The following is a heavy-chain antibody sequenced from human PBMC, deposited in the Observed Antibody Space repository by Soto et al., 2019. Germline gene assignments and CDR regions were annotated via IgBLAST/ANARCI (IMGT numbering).Heavy chain of an antibody. J-gene: IGHJ3*02. V-gene: IGHV3-66*01. CDR2: IYSGGST. D-gene: IGHD4-17*01. CDR3: ARAAAKVAKGLYGGNPFGAFDI. CDR1: GFTVSSNY. Sequence: EVQLVESGGGLVQPGGSLRLSCAASGFTVSSNYMSWVRQAPGKGLEWVSVIYSGGSTYYADSVKGRFTISRDNSKNTLYLQMNSLRAEDTAVYYCARAAAKVAKGLYGGNPFGAFDIWGQGTMVTV.